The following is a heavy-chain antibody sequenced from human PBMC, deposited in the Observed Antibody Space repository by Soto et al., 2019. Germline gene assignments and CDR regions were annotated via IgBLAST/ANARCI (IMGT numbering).Heavy chain of an antibody. CDR3: ARYSGSYWHYLDF. J-gene: IGHJ4*02. V-gene: IGHV5-51*01. CDR2: IYPGDSDT. Sequence: GESLKISCKGSGYSFASHWVAWVRQMPEKGLEWIGTIYPGDSDTKYSSAFRGHVTISADTSVSTAYLQWRSLEATDSAIYYCARYSGSYWHYLDFWGQGTLVTV. D-gene: IGHD1-26*01. CDR1: GYSFASHW.